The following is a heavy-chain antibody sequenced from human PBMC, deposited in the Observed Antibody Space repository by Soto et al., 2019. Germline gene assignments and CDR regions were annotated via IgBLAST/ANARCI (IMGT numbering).Heavy chain of an antibody. V-gene: IGHV1-18*01. J-gene: IGHJ4*02. CDR3: ARASGGGVGTTSY. CDR1: GYIFSNYG. CDR2: ISEYNGST. D-gene: IGHD1-26*01. Sequence: QVQLVQSGGEVKTPGASAKVSCKAFGYIFSNYGISWMRQVPGQGLEWMGWISEYNGSTNYAQRFQGRATLTTATSTNTAFMELRRLRSADTAVYYCARASGGGVGTTSYWGQGTLVTVSS.